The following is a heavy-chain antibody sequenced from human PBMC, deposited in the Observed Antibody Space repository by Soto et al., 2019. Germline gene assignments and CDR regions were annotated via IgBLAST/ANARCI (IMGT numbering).Heavy chain of an antibody. CDR2: ISYDGSNK. D-gene: IGHD3-22*01. Sequence: GGSLRLSCAASGFTFSSYAMHWVRQAPGKWLEWVAVISYDGSNKYYADSVKGRFTISRDNSKNTLYLQMNSLRAEDTAVYYCARDIYDSSGYYLYYYYGMDVWGQGXTVTVYS. CDR3: ARDIYDSSGYYLYYYYGMDV. CDR1: GFTFSSYA. J-gene: IGHJ6*02. V-gene: IGHV3-30-3*01.